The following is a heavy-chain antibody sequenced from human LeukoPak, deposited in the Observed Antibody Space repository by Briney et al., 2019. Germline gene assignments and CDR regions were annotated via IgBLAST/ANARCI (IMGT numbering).Heavy chain of an antibody. D-gene: IGHD1-26*01. J-gene: IGHJ4*02. Sequence: ASVKVSCTASGYTFTSYGISWVRQAPGQGLEWMGWISAYNGNTNYAQKLQGRVTMTTDTSTSTAYMELRSLRSDDTAVYYCARTYYYGLVGATIPDYWGQGTLVTVSS. CDR3: ARTYYYGLVGATIPDY. CDR2: ISAYNGNT. CDR1: GYTFTSYG. V-gene: IGHV1-18*01.